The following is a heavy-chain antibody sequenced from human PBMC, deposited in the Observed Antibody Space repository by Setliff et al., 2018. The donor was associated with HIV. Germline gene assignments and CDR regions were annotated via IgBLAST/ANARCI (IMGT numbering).Heavy chain of an antibody. J-gene: IGHJ3*02. CDR3: ARDGNGAFDM. CDR2: ITGSSTT. V-gene: IGHV3-48*01. Sequence: GGSLRLSCAASGFRFSVYSMHWVRQAPGKGLEWLSYITGSSTTYYAESVKGRFTISRDNAKNMLYLQINSLRAEDTAVYYCARDGNGAFDMWGQGTLVTVSS. D-gene: IGHD1-26*01. CDR1: GFRFSVYS.